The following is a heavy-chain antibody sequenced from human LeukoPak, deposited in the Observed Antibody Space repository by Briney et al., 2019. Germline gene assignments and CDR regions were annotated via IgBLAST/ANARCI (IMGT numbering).Heavy chain of an antibody. J-gene: IGHJ4*02. D-gene: IGHD3-10*01. CDR3: ARDQDDYYGSGSHLD. CDR1: GGSISSHY. Sequence: SETLSLTCTVSGGSISSHYWSWIRQPPGKGLEWIGYIYYSGSTNYNPSLKSRVTISVDTSKNQFSLKLSSVTAADTAVYYCARDQDDYYGSGSHLDWGQGTLVTVSS. CDR2: IYYSGST. V-gene: IGHV4-59*11.